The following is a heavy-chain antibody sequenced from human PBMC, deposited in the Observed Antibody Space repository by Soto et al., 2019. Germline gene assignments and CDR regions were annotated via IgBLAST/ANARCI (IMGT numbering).Heavy chain of an antibody. CDR2: INHSGST. CDR3: ARLYCSGGSCYFWSYYYYGMDV. Sequence: ASETLSLTCAVYGGSFSGYYWRWIRQPPGKGLEWIGEINHSGSTNYNPSLKSRVTISVDTSKNQFSLKLSSVTAADTAVYYCARLYCSGGSCYFWSYYYYGMDVWGQGTTVTVSS. CDR1: GGSFSGYY. J-gene: IGHJ6*02. V-gene: IGHV4-34*01. D-gene: IGHD2-15*01.